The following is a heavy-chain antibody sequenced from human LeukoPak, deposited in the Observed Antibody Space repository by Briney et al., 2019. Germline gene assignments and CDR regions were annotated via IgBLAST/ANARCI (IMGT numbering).Heavy chain of an antibody. CDR3: ARPKTTVTDFDY. Sequence: PGGSLRLSCAASGFTFSSYAMHWVRQAPGKGLEWVAVISYDGSNKYYADSVKGRFTISRDNSKNTLYLQMNSLRAEGTAVYYCARPKTTVTDFDYWGQGTLVTVSS. CDR2: ISYDGSNK. V-gene: IGHV3-30-3*01. J-gene: IGHJ4*02. CDR1: GFTFSSYA. D-gene: IGHD4-17*01.